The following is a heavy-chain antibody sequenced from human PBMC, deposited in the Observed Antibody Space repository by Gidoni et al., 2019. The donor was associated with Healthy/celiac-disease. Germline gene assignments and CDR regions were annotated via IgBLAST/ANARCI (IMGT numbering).Heavy chain of an antibody. CDR1: GFTFSSYG. Sequence: QVQLVESGGGVVQPGRSLRLSCAASGFTFSSYGMHWVRQAPGKGLEWVAVIWYDGSNKYYADSVKGRFTISRDNSKNTLYLQMNSLRAEDTAVYYCARELIQVAGTFDYWGQGTLVTVSS. CDR3: ARELIQVAGTFDY. D-gene: IGHD6-19*01. V-gene: IGHV3-33*01. J-gene: IGHJ4*02. CDR2: IWYDGSNK.